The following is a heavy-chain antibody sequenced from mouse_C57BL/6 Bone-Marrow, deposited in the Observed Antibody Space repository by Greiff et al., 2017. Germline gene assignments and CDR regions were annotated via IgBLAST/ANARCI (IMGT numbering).Heavy chain of an antibody. CDR1: GYTFTSYG. J-gene: IGHJ3*01. CDR2: IYPRSGNT. CDR3: ARKRAWFAY. Sequence: ESGAELARPGASVKLSCKASGYTFTSYGISWVKQRTGQGLEWIGEIYPRSGNTYYNEKFKGKATLTADKSSSTAYMELRSLTSEDSAVYFCARKRAWFAYWGQGTLVTVSA. V-gene: IGHV1-81*01.